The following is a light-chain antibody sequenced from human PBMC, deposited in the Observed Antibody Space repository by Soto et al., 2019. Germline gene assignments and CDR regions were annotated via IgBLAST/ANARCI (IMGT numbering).Light chain of an antibody. J-gene: IGKJ2*01. V-gene: IGKV3-15*01. Sequence: EIVMTQSPATLSVSPGERATLYFKASQRISSNLAWYQQKPGQPPRLLIYGASTRASGIPARFSGSGSGTEFNLTISGLQSEDFALYYCQQYNIWPPYTFGQGTKLEIK. CDR1: QRISSN. CDR2: GAS. CDR3: QQYNIWPPYT.